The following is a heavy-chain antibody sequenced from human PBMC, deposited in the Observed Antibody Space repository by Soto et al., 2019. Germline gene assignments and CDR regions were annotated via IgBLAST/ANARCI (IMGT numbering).Heavy chain of an antibody. D-gene: IGHD2-2*01. V-gene: IGHV1-18*01. CDR1: GYTFTSYG. Sequence: ASVKVSCKASGYTFTSYGISWVRQAPGQGLEWMGWISAYNGNTNYAQKLQGRVTMTTDTSTSTAYMELRSLRSDDTAVYYCARHDCSSTSCYGEFQHWGQGTLVTVSS. J-gene: IGHJ1*01. CDR3: ARHDCSSTSCYGEFQH. CDR2: ISAYNGNT.